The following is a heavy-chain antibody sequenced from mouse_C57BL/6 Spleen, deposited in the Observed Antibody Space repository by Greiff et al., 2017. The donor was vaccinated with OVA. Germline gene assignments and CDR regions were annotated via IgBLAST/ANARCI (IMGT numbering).Heavy chain of an antibody. D-gene: IGHD1-1*01. V-gene: IGHV1-52*01. J-gene: IGHJ3*01. CDR3: ARLITTVVATPFAY. Sequence: QVQLQQPGAELVRPGSSVKLSCKASGYTFTSYWMHWVKQRPIQGLEWIGNIDPSDSETHYNQKFKDKATLTVDKSSSTAYMQLSSLTSEDSAVYYCARLITTVVATPFAYWGQGTLVTVSA. CDR2: IDPSDSET. CDR1: GYTFTSYW.